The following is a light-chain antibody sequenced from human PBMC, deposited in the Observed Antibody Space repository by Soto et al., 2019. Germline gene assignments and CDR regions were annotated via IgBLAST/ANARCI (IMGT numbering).Light chain of an antibody. CDR2: GAS. V-gene: IGKV1-6*01. CDR1: QDISDD. Sequence: AIQMTQSPSSLSASVGDRVTITCRASQDISDDVGWYQQTPGKAPKPLISGASRLQSGVPSRFSGSGSGAQFTLTITSLRPEDSAIYYCLQNHNYPRTFGQGTKVDTK. J-gene: IGKJ1*01. CDR3: LQNHNYPRT.